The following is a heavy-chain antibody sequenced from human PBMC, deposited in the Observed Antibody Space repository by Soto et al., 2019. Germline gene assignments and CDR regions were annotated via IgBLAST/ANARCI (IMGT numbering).Heavy chain of an antibody. CDR3: ARAAIDGITGYYYYYGMDV. D-gene: IGHD1-20*01. CDR2: IYYSGST. J-gene: IGHJ6*02. Sequence: ASETLSLTWTVSGGSISSYYWSWIRQPPGKGLEWIGYIYYSGSTNYNPSLKSRVTISVDTSKNQFSLKLSSVTAADTAVYYCARAAIDGITGYYYYYGMDVWGQGTTVTVSS. V-gene: IGHV4-59*01. CDR1: GGSISSYY.